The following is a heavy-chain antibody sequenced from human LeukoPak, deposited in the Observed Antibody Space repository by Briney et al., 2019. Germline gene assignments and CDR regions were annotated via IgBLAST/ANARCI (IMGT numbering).Heavy chain of an antibody. CDR2: IYHSGST. J-gene: IGHJ5*02. CDR3: ARHAIVPAAIAWFDP. CDR1: GYPISSGYY. D-gene: IGHD2-2*01. Sequence: KTSETLSLTCAVSGYPISSGYYWGWIRQPPGKGLEWIGRIYHSGSTYYNPSLKSRVTISVATSKTQFSLKLSSVTAADTAVYYCARHAIVPAAIAWFDPWGQGTLVTVPS. V-gene: IGHV4-38-2*01.